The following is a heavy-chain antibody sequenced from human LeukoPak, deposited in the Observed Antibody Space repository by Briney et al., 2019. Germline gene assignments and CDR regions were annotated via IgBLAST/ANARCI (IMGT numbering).Heavy chain of an antibody. Sequence: SETLSLTCTVSGGSISSSTYYWDWIRQPPGKGLEWIGSIYYSGSTYYNPSLKSRVTISVDTSKNQFSLKLSSVTAADTAVYYCARQGIAAAGTFSGWFDPWGQGTLVTVSS. CDR3: ARQGIAAAGTFSGWFDP. J-gene: IGHJ5*02. CDR2: IYYSGST. CDR1: GGSISSSTYY. D-gene: IGHD6-13*01. V-gene: IGHV4-39*01.